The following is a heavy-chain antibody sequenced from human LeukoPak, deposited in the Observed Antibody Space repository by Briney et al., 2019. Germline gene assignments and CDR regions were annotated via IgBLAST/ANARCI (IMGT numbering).Heavy chain of an antibody. J-gene: IGHJ3*02. CDR2: IHPNSGDT. D-gene: IGHD3-10*01. CDR3: ARGIINKDAFDI. Sequence: ASVKVSFKASGYTFTGYYLHWVRQAPGQGLEWVGWIHPNSGDTNCAQRFQGRVTMTRDTSITTAYMELSRLTSDDTALYYCARGIINKDAFDIWGQGTMVTVSS. CDR1: GYTFTGYY. V-gene: IGHV1-2*02.